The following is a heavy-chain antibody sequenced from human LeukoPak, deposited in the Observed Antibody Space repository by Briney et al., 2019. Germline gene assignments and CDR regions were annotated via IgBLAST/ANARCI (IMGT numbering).Heavy chain of an antibody. V-gene: IGHV4-34*01. CDR3: ARKVLRYFDWLLFSRWFDP. CDR1: GGSFSGYY. J-gene: IGHJ5*02. Sequence: KPSETLSLTCAVYGGSFSGYYWSWIRQPPGKGLEWIGEINHSGSTNYNPSLKSRVTISVDTSKNQFSLKLSSVTAADTAVYYCARKVLRYFDWLLFSRWFDPWGQGTLVTVSS. CDR2: INHSGST. D-gene: IGHD3-9*01.